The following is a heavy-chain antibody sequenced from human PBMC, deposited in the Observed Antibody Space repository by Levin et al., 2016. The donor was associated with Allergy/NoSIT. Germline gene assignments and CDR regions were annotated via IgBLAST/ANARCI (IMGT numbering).Heavy chain of an antibody. D-gene: IGHD2-2*01. CDR1: GFTVSSNY. CDR3: ARDRIVVVPAAKNYYYYGMDV. Sequence: GGSLRLSCAASGFTVSSNYMSWVRQAPGKGLEWVSVIYSGGSTYYADSVKGRFTISRDNSKNTLYLQMNSLRAEDTAVHYCARDRIVVVPAAKNYYYYGMDVWGQGTTVTVSS. CDR2: IYSGGST. V-gene: IGHV3-53*01. J-gene: IGHJ6*02.